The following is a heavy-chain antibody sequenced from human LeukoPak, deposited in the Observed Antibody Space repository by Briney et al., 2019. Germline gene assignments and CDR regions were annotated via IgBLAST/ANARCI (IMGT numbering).Heavy chain of an antibody. J-gene: IGHJ3*02. CDR2: IYYSGST. CDR1: GGSISSGDYY. CDR3: ARESDYGDYGAFDI. D-gene: IGHD4-17*01. Sequence: SETLSLTCTVSGGSISSGDYYWSWIRQPPGKGLEWIGYIYYSGSTNYNPSLKSRVTISVDTSKNQFSLKLSSVTAADTAVYYCARESDYGDYGAFDIWGQGTMVTVSS. V-gene: IGHV4-61*08.